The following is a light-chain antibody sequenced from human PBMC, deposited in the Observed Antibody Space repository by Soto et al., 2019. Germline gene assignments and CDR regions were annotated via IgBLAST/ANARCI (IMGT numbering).Light chain of an antibody. CDR2: GNN. Sequence: QAVVTQPPSVSGAPGQRVTISCTGSSANIGAAYNVDWYQQLPGTAPKLLIYGNNNRPSGVPARFSGSKSGTSASLAIAGLQAEDEGDYYSQSYDSSLSGYVFGTGTKLTVL. J-gene: IGLJ1*01. CDR3: QSYDSSLSGYV. V-gene: IGLV1-40*01. CDR1: SANIGAAYN.